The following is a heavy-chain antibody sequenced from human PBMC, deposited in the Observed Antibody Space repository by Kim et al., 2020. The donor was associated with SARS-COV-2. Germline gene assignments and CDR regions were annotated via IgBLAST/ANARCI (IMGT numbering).Heavy chain of an antibody. J-gene: IGHJ4*02. CDR1: GFTFNTYG. CDR3: AKSFTGSYFGYDY. V-gene: IGHV3-30*18. Sequence: GGSLRLSCAASGFTFNTYGMHWVRKAPGKGLEWVPVINYIGGKKYYADTVKGRFTISRDNSKNTLYLQMNSLRIEDTAVYYCAKSFTGSYFGYDYWGQGTLVTVSS. D-gene: IGHD1-26*01. CDR2: INYIGGKK.